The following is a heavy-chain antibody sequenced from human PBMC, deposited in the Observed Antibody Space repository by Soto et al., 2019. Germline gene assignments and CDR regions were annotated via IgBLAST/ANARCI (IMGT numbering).Heavy chain of an antibody. Sequence: QVQVQQWGAGLLKPSETLSPTCAVYGGSFNPYYWSWVRQPPGKGLEWIAEIQQGGGTYYNPSLKSRIAISLDTSKSQFSLNLNSVNDAETAVYYCAIGQGGTNYWGQGSLVIVSS. CDR1: GGSFNPYY. D-gene: IGHD3-16*01. V-gene: IGHV4-34*02. J-gene: IGHJ4*02. CDR3: AIGQGGTNY. CDR2: IQQGGGT.